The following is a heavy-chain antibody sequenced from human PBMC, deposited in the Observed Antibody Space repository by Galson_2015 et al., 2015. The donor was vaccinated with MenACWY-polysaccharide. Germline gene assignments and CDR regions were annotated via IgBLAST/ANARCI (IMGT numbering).Heavy chain of an antibody. D-gene: IGHD6-13*01. V-gene: IGHV3-33*01. CDR3: AREGSRIVFHAFDT. J-gene: IGHJ3*02. CDR2: IQYDGSNK. Sequence: SLRLSCAASGSRFSNSGMHWVRQAPGKGLEWVAVIQYDGSNKVYADSVKGRFTISRDNSKNTLFLEMNSLGAEDTAVYYCAREGSRIVFHAFDTWGQGTMVTVPS. CDR1: GSRFSNSG.